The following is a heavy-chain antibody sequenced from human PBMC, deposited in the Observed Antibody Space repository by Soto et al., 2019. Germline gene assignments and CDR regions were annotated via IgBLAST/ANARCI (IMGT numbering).Heavy chain of an antibody. Sequence: QITLKESGPALVKPTQPLTLTCTFSGFSLSTSGVGVGWIRQPPGKALEGLALIYWDDDKRYSPFMGSRLTITKATYKNQVVLTMTNMDPVDTATYDGAHRGNEAFDIWGLGTLVTVSS. J-gene: IGHJ3*02. CDR2: IYWDDDK. CDR1: GFSLSTSGVG. CDR3: AHRGNEAFDI. V-gene: IGHV2-5*02.